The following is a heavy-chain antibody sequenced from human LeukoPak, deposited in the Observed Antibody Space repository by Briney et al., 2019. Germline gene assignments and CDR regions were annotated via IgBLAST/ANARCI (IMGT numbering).Heavy chain of an antibody. CDR2: IYTSGST. V-gene: IGHV4-4*09. Sequence: SETLSLTCTVSGGSISSYYWSWIRQPPGKGLEWIGYIYTSGSTNYNPSLKSRVTISVDTSKNQFSLKLSSVTAADTAVYYCARGIWTGYDRGAFDPWGQGTLVTVSS. CDR3: ARGIWTGYDRGAFDP. D-gene: IGHD3/OR15-3a*01. CDR1: GGSISSYY. J-gene: IGHJ5*02.